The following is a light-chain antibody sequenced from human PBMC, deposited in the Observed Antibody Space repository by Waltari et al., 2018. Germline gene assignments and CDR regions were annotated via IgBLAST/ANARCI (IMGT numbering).Light chain of an antibody. CDR3: QSADTNNIVV. V-gene: IGLV3-25*03. Sequence: SYELTQPPSVSVSPGQTARITCSGDALPKQYAYWYQQKPGQAPVQVIYKDTERPSGIPWRFSGSVSGTTVTLIISGVQAEDEADYYCQSADTNNIVVFGGGTKLTV. CDR2: KDT. J-gene: IGLJ2*01. CDR1: ALPKQY.